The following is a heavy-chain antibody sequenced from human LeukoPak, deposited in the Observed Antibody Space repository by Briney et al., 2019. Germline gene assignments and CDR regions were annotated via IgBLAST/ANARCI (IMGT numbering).Heavy chain of an antibody. J-gene: IGHJ3*02. Sequence: SETLSLTCTVSGGSISSYYWSWIRQPPGKGLEWIGYIYYSGSTNYNPSLKSRVTISVDTSKNQFSLKLSSVTAADTAVYYCAKDRNPRDGYKSNRDAFDIWGQGTMVTVSS. CDR1: GGSISSYY. V-gene: IGHV4-59*01. D-gene: IGHD5-24*01. CDR2: IYYSGST. CDR3: AKDRNPRDGYKSNRDAFDI.